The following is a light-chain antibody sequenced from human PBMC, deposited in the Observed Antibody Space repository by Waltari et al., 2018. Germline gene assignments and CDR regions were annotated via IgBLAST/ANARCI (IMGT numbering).Light chain of an antibody. CDR2: DAS. J-gene: IGKJ2*01. Sequence: ERVMTQSPATLSVSPGATATLSCRASQGASPNLAWYQQKAGQAPRLLIYDASIRATGVPARFSGSGAGTEFTLTIHVRQSEDFAVYYCQQYNNLLYTFGQGTQLEI. CDR1: QGASPN. V-gene: IGKV3D-15*03. CDR3: QQYNNLLYT.